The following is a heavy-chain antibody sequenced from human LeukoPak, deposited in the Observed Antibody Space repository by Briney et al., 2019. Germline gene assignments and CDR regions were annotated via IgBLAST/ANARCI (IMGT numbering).Heavy chain of an antibody. Sequence: PSGTLSLTCTVSGGSISSSSYYWGWIRQPPGKGLEWIGSIYYSGSTYYNPSLKSRVTISVDRSKNQFSLKLSSVTAADTAVYYCARGAYYYGSGSYYITWFDPWGRGTLVTVSS. V-gene: IGHV4-39*07. CDR3: ARGAYYYGSGSYYITWFDP. CDR2: IYYSGST. D-gene: IGHD3-10*01. CDR1: GGSISSSSYY. J-gene: IGHJ5*02.